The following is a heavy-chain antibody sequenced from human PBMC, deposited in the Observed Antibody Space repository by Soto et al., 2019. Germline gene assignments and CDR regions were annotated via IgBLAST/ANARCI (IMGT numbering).Heavy chain of an antibody. J-gene: IGHJ6*02. CDR3: ARRPRGRNYFLARYYYYGMDV. CDR1: DVSLSSDY. D-gene: IGHD1-7*01. CDR2: INHSGST. Sequence: SVTQSLTCPVYDVSLSSDYLSWIRQDQGKGLEWIGEINHSGSTNYNPSLKSRVTISIDTSKNQFSLKLSSVTGADTAVYYCARRPRGRNYFLARYYYYGMDVWGQGNTVTVS. V-gene: IGHV4-34*01.